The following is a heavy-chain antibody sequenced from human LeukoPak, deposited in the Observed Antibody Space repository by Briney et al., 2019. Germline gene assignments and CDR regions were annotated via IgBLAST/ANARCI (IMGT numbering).Heavy chain of an antibody. D-gene: IGHD6-19*01. V-gene: IGHV4-4*07. Sequence: PSETLSLTCTVSGGSISSYYWSWIRQPAGKGLEWIGRIHFSGSGSTNYNPSLKSRITMSVDTSKNQFSLKLSSVTAADTAVYYCARDKRVAVAGTYIYYYYMDVWGNGTTVTISS. CDR1: GGSISSYY. CDR3: ARDKRVAVAGTYIYYYYMDV. J-gene: IGHJ6*03. CDR2: IHFSGSGST.